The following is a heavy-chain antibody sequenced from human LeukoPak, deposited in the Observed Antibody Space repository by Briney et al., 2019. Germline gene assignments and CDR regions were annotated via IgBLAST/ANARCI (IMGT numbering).Heavy chain of an antibody. D-gene: IGHD6-19*01. CDR1: GYSFINYA. CDR2: INAGNGNT. Sequence: ASVKVSCKASGYSFINYAMHWVRQAPGQRLEWMGRINAGNGNTKYSQKFQGRVTITRDTSASTAYMELSSLRSEDTAVYYCTREEQWLAHDAFDIWGQGTMVTVSS. J-gene: IGHJ3*02. V-gene: IGHV1-3*01. CDR3: TREEQWLAHDAFDI.